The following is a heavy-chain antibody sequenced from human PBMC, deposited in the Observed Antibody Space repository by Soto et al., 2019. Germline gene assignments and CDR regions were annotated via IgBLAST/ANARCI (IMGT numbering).Heavy chain of an antibody. J-gene: IGHJ3*02. CDR3: ARSITSVGDAFAI. V-gene: IGHV4-28*01. Sequence: SETLSLTCAVSGSSISSSNWWGWIRQPPGKGLEWIGYIDYSGSTYYSPSLKSRVTMSLDTSKNQFSLKLSSVTAVDTAVYYCARSITSVGDAFAIWGQGTMVTVSS. CDR2: IDYSGST. D-gene: IGHD1-20*01. CDR1: GSSISSSNW.